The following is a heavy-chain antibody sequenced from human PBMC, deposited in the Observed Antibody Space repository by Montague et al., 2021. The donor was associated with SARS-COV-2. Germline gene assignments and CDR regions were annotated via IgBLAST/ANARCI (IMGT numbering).Heavy chain of an antibody. D-gene: IGHD3-16*01. CDR2: SDHSGKT. CDR1: GTSFANYY. CDR3: AKGGGFDASASD. Sequence: SETLSLTCAVSGTSFANYYWSWMRQAPGEGLQWIGESDHSGKTKYNPSLQSRVIISVDKSKNQFSLILTSVIAADTAVYYCAKGGGFDASASDWGQGTLVTVSS. V-gene: IGHV4-34*01. J-gene: IGHJ4*02.